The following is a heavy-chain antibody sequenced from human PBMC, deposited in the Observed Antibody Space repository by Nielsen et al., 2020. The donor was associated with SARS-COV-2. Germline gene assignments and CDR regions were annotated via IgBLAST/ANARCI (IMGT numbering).Heavy chain of an antibody. CDR3: VVAATNWFDP. V-gene: IGHV4-39*01. J-gene: IGHJ5*02. D-gene: IGHD2-15*01. CDR1: GGTISSSSYY. Sequence: SETLSLTCAVSGGTISSSSYYWGWMRQPPGKGLEWIGSIYYSGSTYYNPSLKSRVTISVDTSKNQFSLKLSSVTAADTAVYYCVVAATNWFDPWGQGTLVTVSS. CDR2: IYYSGST.